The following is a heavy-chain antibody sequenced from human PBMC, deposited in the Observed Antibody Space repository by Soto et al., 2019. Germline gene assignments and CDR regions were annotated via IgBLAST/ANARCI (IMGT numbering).Heavy chain of an antibody. J-gene: IGHJ5*02. Sequence: ASVKVSCKASGYTFTSYAMHWVRQAPGQRLEWMGWINAGNGNTKYSQKFQGRVTITRDTSASTAYMELSSLRSEDTAVYYCARSEYSSGWVGWFDPWGQGTLVTVS. CDR3: ARSEYSSGWVGWFDP. CDR1: GYTFTSYA. CDR2: INAGNGNT. D-gene: IGHD6-19*01. V-gene: IGHV1-3*01.